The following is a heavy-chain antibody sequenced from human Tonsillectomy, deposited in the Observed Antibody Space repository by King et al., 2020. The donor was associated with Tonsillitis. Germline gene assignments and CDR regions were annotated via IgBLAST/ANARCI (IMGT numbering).Heavy chain of an antibody. CDR1: GFTFSRHI. CDR3: ARDRGTAAGRGAFDI. V-gene: IGHV3-30*01. Sequence: VQLVESGGAVVQPGKSLRLSCVASGFTFSRHIMHWVRQAPGKGLEWVALIASDGNTKYFSDSVEGRFTISRDNSRNTLELQMNSLRPEDTSVYYCARDRGTAAGRGAFDIWGQGTMVTVSS. J-gene: IGHJ3*02. D-gene: IGHD6-13*01. CDR2: IASDGNTK.